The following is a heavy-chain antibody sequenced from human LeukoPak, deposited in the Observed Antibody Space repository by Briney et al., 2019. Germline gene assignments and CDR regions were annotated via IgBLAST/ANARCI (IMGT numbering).Heavy chain of an antibody. Sequence: SSETLSLTCAVYGGSFNGYYWSWIRQPPGKGLEWIGEINHSGSTSYSPSLKSRVTVSVDTSKNQFSLNLTSVTASDTAVYYCARLMDSSDYLDDGFDIWGQGTMVTVSS. V-gene: IGHV4-34*01. CDR2: INHSGST. J-gene: IGHJ3*02. CDR3: ARLMDSSDYLDDGFDI. D-gene: IGHD3-22*01. CDR1: GGSFNGYY.